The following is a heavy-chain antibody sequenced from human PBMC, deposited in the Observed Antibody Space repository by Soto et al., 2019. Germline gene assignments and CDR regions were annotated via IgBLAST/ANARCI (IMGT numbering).Heavy chain of an antibody. D-gene: IGHD1-26*01. V-gene: IGHV3-23*01. CDR2: ISPGGDT. J-gene: IGHJ4*02. CDR3: SGAESPDTAYFSLY. CDR1: GFTFSGYA. Sequence: PGGSLRLSCVASGFTFSGYAMTWVRQAPGKGLEWVSTISPGGDTHYADSVKGRFTISRDNAKDTLFIEMNSLNIEDSAVYYCSGAESPDTAYFSLYWGQGTPVTVSS.